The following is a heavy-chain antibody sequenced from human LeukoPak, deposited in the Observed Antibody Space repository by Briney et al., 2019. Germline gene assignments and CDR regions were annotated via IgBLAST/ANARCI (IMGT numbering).Heavy chain of an antibody. J-gene: IGHJ4*02. D-gene: IGHD5-12*01. V-gene: IGHV3-21*01. Sequence: PGGSLRLSCAASGFTFSSYSMNWVRQAPGKGLEWVSSISSSSSYIYYADSVKGRFTISKDNAKNSLYLQMNSLRAEDTAVYYCARDGYSGYDLFDYWGQGTLVTVSS. CDR3: ARDGYSGYDLFDY. CDR2: ISSSSSYI. CDR1: GFTFSSYS.